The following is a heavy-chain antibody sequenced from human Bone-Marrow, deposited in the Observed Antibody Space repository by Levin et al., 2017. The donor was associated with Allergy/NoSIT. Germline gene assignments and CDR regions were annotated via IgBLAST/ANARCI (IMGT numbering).Heavy chain of an antibody. CDR2: IYSRGST. CDR3: AARNVQWPQ. J-gene: IGHJ4*02. V-gene: IGHV3-53*01. CDR1: GFTVGNNY. D-gene: IGHD6-19*01. Sequence: GGSLRLSCAVSGFTVGNNYMHWVRQAPGKGLEWVCLIYSRGSTAYADSVKGRFTISSDSSQNMVYLQMSRLRVEDTAFYYCAARNVQWPQWGRGALVTVSS.